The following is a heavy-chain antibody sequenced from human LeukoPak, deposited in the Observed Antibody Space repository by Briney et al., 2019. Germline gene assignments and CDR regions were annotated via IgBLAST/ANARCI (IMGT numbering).Heavy chain of an antibody. CDR2: IRYDGSNK. Sequence: GGSLRLSCAASGFTFSSYGMHWVRQAPGKGLEWVAFIRYDGSNKYYADSVKGRFTISRDNSKNTLYLQMNSLRAEDTAVYYCARGDILTGSYFDYWGQGTLVTVSS. D-gene: IGHD3-9*01. J-gene: IGHJ4*02. CDR3: ARGDILTGSYFDY. CDR1: GFTFSSYG. V-gene: IGHV3-30*02.